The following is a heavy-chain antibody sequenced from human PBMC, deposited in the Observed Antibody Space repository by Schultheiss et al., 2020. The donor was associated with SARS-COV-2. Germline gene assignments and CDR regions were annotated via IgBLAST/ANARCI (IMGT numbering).Heavy chain of an antibody. CDR2: IDWDDDK. Sequence: TLSLTCTVSGGSVSSGSYHWTWIRQPPGKALEWLARIDWDDDKYYSTSLKTRLTISKDTSKNQVVLTMTNMDPVDTATYYCTHTTTAGLQYFQHWGQGTLVTVSS. D-gene: IGHD4-17*01. V-gene: IGHV2-70*12. CDR3: THTTTAGLQYFQH. J-gene: IGHJ1*01. CDR1: GGSVSSGSYH.